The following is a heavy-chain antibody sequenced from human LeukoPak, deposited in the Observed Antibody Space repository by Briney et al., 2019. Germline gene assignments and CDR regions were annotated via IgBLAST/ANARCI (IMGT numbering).Heavy chain of an antibody. V-gene: IGHV3-30*03. CDR2: ISYEGSNK. CDR1: GFTFSSYG. J-gene: IGHJ5*02. D-gene: IGHD6-13*01. Sequence: GGSLRLSCAASGFTFSSYGMHWVGQAPGKGLEWVAVISYEGSNKCYADSVKGRFTISRDNSKNTLYLQMNSLRAEATTVYCCTIGMYVSSWEGCDLCGQGTLVTVSS. CDR3: TIGMYVSSWEGCDL.